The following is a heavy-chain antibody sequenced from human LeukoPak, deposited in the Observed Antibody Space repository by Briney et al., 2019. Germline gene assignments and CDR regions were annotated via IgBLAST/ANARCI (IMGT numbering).Heavy chain of an antibody. V-gene: IGHV3-23*01. D-gene: IGHD6-19*01. J-gene: IGHJ6*03. Sequence: PGGSLRLSCAASGFTFSSYGMNWVRQAPGKGLEWVSAISGSDGSTYYADSVKGRFTVSRDNSKNTLYLQMNSLRAEDTAVYYCAKGHAPYSSGGYYMDVWGKGTTVTISS. CDR2: ISGSDGST. CDR3: AKGHAPYSSGGYYMDV. CDR1: GFTFSSYG.